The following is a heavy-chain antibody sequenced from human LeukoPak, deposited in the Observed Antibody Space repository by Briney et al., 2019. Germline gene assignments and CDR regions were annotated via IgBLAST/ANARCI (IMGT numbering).Heavy chain of an antibody. CDR2: IIPIFGTA. Sequence: ASVKVSCKASGYTFTSYGISWVRQAPGQGLEWMGGIIPIFGTANYAQKFQGRVTITADESTSTAYMELSSLRSEDTAVYYCARDLRNYDSSGEFDPWGQGTLVTVSS. D-gene: IGHD3-22*01. V-gene: IGHV1-69*13. J-gene: IGHJ5*02. CDR1: GYTFTSYG. CDR3: ARDLRNYDSSGEFDP.